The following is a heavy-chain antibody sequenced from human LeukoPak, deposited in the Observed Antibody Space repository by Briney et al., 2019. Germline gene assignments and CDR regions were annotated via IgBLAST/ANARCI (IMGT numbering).Heavy chain of an antibody. CDR2: IIPIFGTA. Sequence: GASVKVSCKASGGTFSSYAISWVRQAPGQGLEWMGGIIPIFGTANYAQKFQGRVTITTDESTSTAYMELSSLRSEDTAVYYCASDSSSWTLDAFDIWGQGTMVTVSS. CDR3: ASDSSSWTLDAFDI. D-gene: IGHD6-13*01. J-gene: IGHJ3*02. CDR1: GGTFSSYA. V-gene: IGHV1-69*05.